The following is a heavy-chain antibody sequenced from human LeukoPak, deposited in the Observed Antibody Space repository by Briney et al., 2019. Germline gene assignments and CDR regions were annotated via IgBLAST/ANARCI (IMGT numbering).Heavy chain of an antibody. V-gene: IGHV3-33*01. J-gene: IGHJ6*02. CDR3: ARDFSGSGSLDYYYGMDV. CDR2: IWYDGSNK. D-gene: IGHD3-10*01. CDR1: GFTFSSYG. Sequence: GRSLRLSCAASGFTFSSYGMHWVRQAPGRGLEWVAVIWYDGSNKYYADSVKGRFTISRDNSKNTLYLQMNSLRAEDTAVYYCARDFSGSGSLDYYYGMDVWGQGTTVTVSS.